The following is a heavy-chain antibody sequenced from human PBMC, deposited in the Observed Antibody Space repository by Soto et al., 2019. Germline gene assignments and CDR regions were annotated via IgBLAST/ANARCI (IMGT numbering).Heavy chain of an antibody. CDR1: GFTFSSYS. D-gene: IGHD1-26*01. V-gene: IGHV3-21*01. CDR2: ISSSSSYI. CDR3: ARAPSGSYHY. J-gene: IGHJ4*02. Sequence: EVQLVESGGGLVKPGGSLRLSCAASGFTFSSYSMNWVRQAPGEGLEWVSSISSSSSYIYYADSVKGRFTISRDNAKNSLYLQMNSLRAEDTAVYYCARAPSGSYHYWGQGTLVTVSS.